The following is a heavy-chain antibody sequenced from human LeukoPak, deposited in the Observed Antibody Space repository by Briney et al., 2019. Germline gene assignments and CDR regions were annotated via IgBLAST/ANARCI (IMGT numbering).Heavy chain of an antibody. Sequence: SETLSLICTVSGDSINDHYWSWIRQPLGEGLEWIAYVYSSVSTNYNPSLKSRVTISIDTSKSQFSLKPTSVTAADTGVYYCARQRCSGGSCYRVDQLYYMDVWGKGTTVTVSS. V-gene: IGHV4-4*09. J-gene: IGHJ6*03. D-gene: IGHD2-15*01. CDR3: ARQRCSGGSCYRVDQLYYMDV. CDR2: VYSSVST. CDR1: GDSINDHY.